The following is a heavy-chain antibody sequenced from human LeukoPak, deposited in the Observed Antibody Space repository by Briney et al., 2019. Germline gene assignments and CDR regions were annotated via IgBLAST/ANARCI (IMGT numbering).Heavy chain of an antibody. Sequence: ASVKVSCKASGYTFTSYYMHWVRQAPGQGLEWMGIINPSGGSTSYAQKFQGRVTMTRDTSTSTVYMELSSLRSEDTAVYYCARAPPLWFPSTSHFDYWGQGTLVTVSS. CDR1: GYTFTSYY. V-gene: IGHV1-46*01. CDR2: INPSGGST. CDR3: ARAPPLWFPSTSHFDY. J-gene: IGHJ4*02. D-gene: IGHD3-10*01.